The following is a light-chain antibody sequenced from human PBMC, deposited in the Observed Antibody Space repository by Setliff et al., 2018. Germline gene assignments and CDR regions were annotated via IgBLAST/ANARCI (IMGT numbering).Light chain of an antibody. CDR3: SSGSNNDV. Sequence: QSALTQPASVSGSPGQSITISCTGANSDIGTYNLVSWYQQYPGRAPNLMIYEVTRRPSGVSDRFSASKSGNTASLTISGLQAEDEADYYCSSGSNNDVFGTGTKVTVL. CDR2: EVT. V-gene: IGLV2-23*02. CDR1: NSDIGTYNL. J-gene: IGLJ1*01.